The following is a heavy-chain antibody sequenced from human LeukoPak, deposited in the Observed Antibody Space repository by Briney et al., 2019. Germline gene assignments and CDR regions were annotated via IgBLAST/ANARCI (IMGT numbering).Heavy chain of an antibody. D-gene: IGHD6-13*01. Sequence: GGSLRLSCKASGFTFSSYGMHWVRQPPGKGLEWVAFIRYDGSNKYYADSVKGRFTISRDNSKNTLSLQMNSLRAEDTAVYYCAKVQTPGTHFFDSWGQGTLVTVSS. CDR2: IRYDGSNK. CDR1: GFTFSSYG. CDR3: AKVQTPGTHFFDS. J-gene: IGHJ4*02. V-gene: IGHV3-30*02.